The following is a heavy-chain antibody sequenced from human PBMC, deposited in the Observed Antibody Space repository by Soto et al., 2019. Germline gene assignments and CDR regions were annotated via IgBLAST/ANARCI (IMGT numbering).Heavy chain of an antibody. V-gene: IGHV3-30*18. Sequence: QVQLVESGGGVVQPGRSLRLSCAASGFTFSSYGMHWVRQAPGKGLEWVAVISYDGSNKYYADSVKGRFTISRDNSKNTLYLQMNSLRAEDTAVYYCAKDGSSSRDYYGMDVSGQGTTVTVSS. J-gene: IGHJ6*02. CDR2: ISYDGSNK. CDR1: GFTFSSYG. D-gene: IGHD6-13*01. CDR3: AKDGSSSRDYYGMDV.